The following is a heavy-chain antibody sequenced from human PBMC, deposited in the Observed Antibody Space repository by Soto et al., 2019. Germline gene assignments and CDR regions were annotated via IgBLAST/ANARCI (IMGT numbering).Heavy chain of an antibody. J-gene: IGHJ5*02. V-gene: IGHV4-31*03. CDR1: GGSISSGGYY. Sequence: QVQLQESGPGLVKPSQTLSLTCTVSGGSISSGGYYWNWIRQHPGKGLEWIAYIFYIGSTYYNPSLKSRVTISVDTSKNQFSLKLNSVTDAYTAVYYCARSVFPWGQGTLVTVSS. CDR2: IFYIGST. CDR3: ARSVFP.